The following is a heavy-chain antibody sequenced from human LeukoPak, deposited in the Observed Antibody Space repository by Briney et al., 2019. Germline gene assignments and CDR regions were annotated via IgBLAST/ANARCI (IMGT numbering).Heavy chain of an antibody. J-gene: IGHJ4*02. CDR1: GFTLSSYN. D-gene: IGHD3-10*01. CDR3: ARDYFGSDQPFDY. V-gene: IGHV3-21*01. Sequence: PGGSLRLSCAASGFTLSSYNMNWVRQAPGKGLEWVSSISSSSSYIYYADSVKGRFTISRDNARNSLYLQMNSLRGEDTAVYYCARDYFGSDQPFDYWGQGTLVTASS. CDR2: ISSSSSYI.